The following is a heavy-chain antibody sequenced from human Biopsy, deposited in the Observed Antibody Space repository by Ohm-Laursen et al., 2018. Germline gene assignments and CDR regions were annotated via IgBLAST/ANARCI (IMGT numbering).Heavy chain of an antibody. CDR1: GYPFSNYY. V-gene: IGHV1-2*06. CDR2: INPNSGDT. D-gene: IGHD6-13*01. J-gene: IGHJ4*02. Sequence: ASVKASCKPSGYPFSNYYLFWVRQAPGQGLEWMGRINPNSGDTVFARNFQGRVTMTRDTAISTVYMDLRNLRPDDTAVYFCARMEQPHDYWGQGTLVTVSS. CDR3: ARMEQPHDY.